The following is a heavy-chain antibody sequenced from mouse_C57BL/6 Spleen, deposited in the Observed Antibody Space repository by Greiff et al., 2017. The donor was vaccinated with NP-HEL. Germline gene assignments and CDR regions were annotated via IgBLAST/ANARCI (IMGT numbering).Heavy chain of an antibody. Sequence: EVQLQESGGGLVQPGGSLKLSCAASGFTFSDYYMYWVRQTPEKRLEWVAYISNGGGSTYYPDTVKGRFTISRDNAKNTLYLQMSRLKSEDTAMYYCARHGAYAMDYWGQGTSVTVSS. CDR1: GFTFSDYY. CDR3: ARHGAYAMDY. V-gene: IGHV5-12*01. J-gene: IGHJ4*01. CDR2: ISNGGGST.